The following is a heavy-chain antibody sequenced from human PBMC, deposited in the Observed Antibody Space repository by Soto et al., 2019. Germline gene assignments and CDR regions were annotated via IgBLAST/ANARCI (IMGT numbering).Heavy chain of an antibody. CDR1: GFTFSSYA. CDR2: ITGSGGRT. D-gene: IGHD4-17*01. Sequence: ESGGGLVQPGGSLRLSCAASGFTFSSYAMTWVRQAPGRGLEGVSGITGSGGRTYYADSVKGRFTISRDNSKSTLYLQMNSLRAEDTAVYYCAKDTRYGDYVRWFDPWGQGTLVTVSS. V-gene: IGHV3-23*01. CDR3: AKDTRYGDYVRWFDP. J-gene: IGHJ5*02.